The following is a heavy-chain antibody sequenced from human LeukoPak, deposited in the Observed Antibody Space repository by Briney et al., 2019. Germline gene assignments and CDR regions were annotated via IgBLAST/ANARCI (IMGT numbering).Heavy chain of an antibody. V-gene: IGHV3-7*03. CDR3: ARRAGAYSHPYDY. D-gene: IGHD4/OR15-4a*01. Sequence: GGSLRLSCAASGFTFSSYWMSWARQAPGKGLEWVANIKQDGSEKYYVDSVKGRFTISRDNSKNTPYLQMNSLRAEDTAVYYCARRAGAYSHPYDYWGQGTLVTVSS. J-gene: IGHJ4*02. CDR2: IKQDGSEK. CDR1: GFTFSSYW.